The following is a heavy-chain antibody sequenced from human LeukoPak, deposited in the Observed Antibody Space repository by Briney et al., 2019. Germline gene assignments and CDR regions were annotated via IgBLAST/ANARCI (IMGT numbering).Heavy chain of an antibody. CDR1: GYTFTNYW. V-gene: IGHV5-51*01. D-gene: IGHD2-2*01. Sequence: GESLKISCKGSGYTFTNYWIGWVRQMPGKGLEWMGIIYPGDSDTRYDPSFQGQVTISADKSISTASLQWSNLKASDTAMYYCARCSRTVCYLGYFDYWGQGTLVTVSS. J-gene: IGHJ4*02. CDR3: ARCSRTVCYLGYFDY. CDR2: IYPGDSDT.